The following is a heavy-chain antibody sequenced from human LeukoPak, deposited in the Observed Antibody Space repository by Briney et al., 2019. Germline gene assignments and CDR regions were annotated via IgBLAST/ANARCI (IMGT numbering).Heavy chain of an antibody. CDR2: IWHDGSSE. V-gene: IGHV3-33*01. Sequence: GSLRLSCAASGFTFTTYGMHWVRQAPGKGLEWVALIWHDGSSEYYAESVKGRFSISRDTSKNTVYLQMNSLRAEDTAMYHCARDRLSSSQNNYIDSWGQGTLVTVSS. CDR3: ARDRLSSSQNNYIDS. CDR1: GFTFTTYG. J-gene: IGHJ4*02. D-gene: IGHD6-13*01.